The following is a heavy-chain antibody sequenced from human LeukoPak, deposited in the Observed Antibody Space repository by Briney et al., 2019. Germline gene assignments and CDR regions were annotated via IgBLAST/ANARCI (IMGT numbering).Heavy chain of an antibody. CDR3: ARGEYPHYFDY. Sequence: SETLSLTCTVSGGSISSYYWSWIRQPPGKGLEWIGYIYYSGSTNYNPSLKGRVTISVDTSKNHFSLKLSSVTAADTAVYYCARGEYPHYFDYWGQGTLVTVSS. J-gene: IGHJ4*02. CDR1: GGSISSYY. D-gene: IGHD6-6*01. CDR2: IYYSGST. V-gene: IGHV4-59*01.